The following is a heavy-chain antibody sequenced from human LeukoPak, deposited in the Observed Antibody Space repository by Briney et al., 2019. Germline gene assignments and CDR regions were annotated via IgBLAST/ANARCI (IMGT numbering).Heavy chain of an antibody. CDR3: ARDTLRGGIAVAGYDY. CDR1: GFIFNICN. D-gene: IGHD6-19*01. Sequence: GGSLRLSCAASGFIFNICNMIWVRQAPGKGLEWVSSISSSSSYINYADSVKGRLTISRDNAKNSLSLQMNSLRAEDTAVYYCARDTLRGGIAVAGYDYWGQGTLVTVSS. V-gene: IGHV3-21*01. CDR2: ISSSSSYI. J-gene: IGHJ4*02.